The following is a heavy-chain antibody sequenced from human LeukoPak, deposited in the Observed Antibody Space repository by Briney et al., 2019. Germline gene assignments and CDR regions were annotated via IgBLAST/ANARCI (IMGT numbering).Heavy chain of an antibody. CDR2: ISGSGGST. J-gene: IGHJ4*02. D-gene: IGHD3-22*01. V-gene: IGHV3-23*01. CDR1: GFTFSSYG. CDR3: AKDRYYDSSGYYSPFDY. Sequence: PGGSLRLSCAASGFTFSSYGLNWVRQAPGKGLEWVSVISGSGGSTYYADSVKGRFTISRDNSKNTLYLQVNSLRAEDTAVYYCAKDRYYDSSGYYSPFDYWGQGTLVTVSS.